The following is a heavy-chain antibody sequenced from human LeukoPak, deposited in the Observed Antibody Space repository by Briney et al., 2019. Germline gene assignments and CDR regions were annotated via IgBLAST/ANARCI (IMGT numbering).Heavy chain of an antibody. CDR1: GYTFINYY. D-gene: IGHD1-1*01. CDR3: ARHSLPGTTPFDY. Sequence: ASVKVSCKASGYTFINYYIHWVRQAPGQGLEWVGIINPSGGSTIYAQKFQGRVSMTRDTSTSTVYMELSSLESDDTALYYCARHSLPGTTPFDYWGQGTLVTVSS. CDR2: INPSGGST. J-gene: IGHJ4*02. V-gene: IGHV1-46*01.